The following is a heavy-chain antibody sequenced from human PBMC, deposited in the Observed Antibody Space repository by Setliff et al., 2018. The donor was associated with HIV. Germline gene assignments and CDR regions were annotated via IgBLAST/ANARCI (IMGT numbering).Heavy chain of an antibody. D-gene: IGHD2-2*01. V-gene: IGHV4-59*01. Sequence: SETLSLTCTVSGGSISTYYWSWIRQPPGKGLEWIGSIFFTGSSDNNPSLKSRVTLSVDTSKHQFSLKLSSVTAADTAVYYCARVQLAYAAFDVWGQGTMVTVSS. J-gene: IGHJ3*01. CDR1: GGSISTYY. CDR2: IFFTGSS. CDR3: ARVQLAYAAFDV.